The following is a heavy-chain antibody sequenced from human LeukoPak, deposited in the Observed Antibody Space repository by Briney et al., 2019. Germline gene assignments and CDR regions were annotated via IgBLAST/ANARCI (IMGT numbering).Heavy chain of an antibody. CDR2: ISGDGGST. CDR3: AKRNSSGWAPYWY. J-gene: IGHJ4*02. D-gene: IGHD6-19*01. V-gene: IGHV3-23*01. CDR1: GFTFSSYA. Sequence: GGSLRLSCAASGFTFSSYAMSWVRQAPGKGLEWVSAISGDGGSTYYADSVKGRFTISRDNSKNTLYLQMDSLRAEDTALYYCAKRNSSGWAPYWYWGQGTLVTVSS.